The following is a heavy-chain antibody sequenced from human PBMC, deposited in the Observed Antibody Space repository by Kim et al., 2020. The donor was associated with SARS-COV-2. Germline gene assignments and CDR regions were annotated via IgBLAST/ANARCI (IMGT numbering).Heavy chain of an antibody. D-gene: IGHD2-15*01. CDR2: ISDSGGST. CDR1: GFTFSSYA. J-gene: IGHJ4*02. CDR3: AKRGYCSGVSCPAHFDY. V-gene: IGHV3-23*01. Sequence: GGSLRLSCAASGFTFSSYAMSWVRQAPGKGLEWVSAISDSGGSTYYADSVKGRFTISRDNSKNTLYLQMHSLRAEDTAAYYCAKRGYCSGVSCPAHFDYWGQGTLVTVSS.